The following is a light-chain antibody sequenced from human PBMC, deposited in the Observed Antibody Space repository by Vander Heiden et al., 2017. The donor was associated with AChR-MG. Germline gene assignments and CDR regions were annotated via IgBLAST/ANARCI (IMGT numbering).Light chain of an antibody. J-gene: IGLJ3*02. CDR2: SNT. CDR3: QSFDTSLSAWL. Sequence: QSVLTQPPSMSAAPGQRVTIPCTGSSSNIGAGYTGHWYQQLPGTAPKLLISSNTNRPSDVPDRFSGSRSATSASLAITGLQAEDDADYYCQSFDTSLSAWLFGGGTRLTVL. CDR1: SSNIGAGYT. V-gene: IGLV1-40*01.